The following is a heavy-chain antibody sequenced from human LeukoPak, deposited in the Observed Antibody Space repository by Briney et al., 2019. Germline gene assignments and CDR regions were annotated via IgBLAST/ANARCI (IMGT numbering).Heavy chain of an antibody. Sequence: GGSLRVSCAASGFTFSSYAMSWVRQAPGKGLEWVSAISGSGGSTYYADSVKGRFIISRDNSKNTLYLQMNSLRAEDTAVYYCAKDEGYCSGGSCYYFDYWGQGTLVTVSS. CDR3: AKDEGYCSGGSCYYFDY. CDR2: ISGSGGST. V-gene: IGHV3-23*01. D-gene: IGHD2-15*01. CDR1: GFTFSSYA. J-gene: IGHJ4*02.